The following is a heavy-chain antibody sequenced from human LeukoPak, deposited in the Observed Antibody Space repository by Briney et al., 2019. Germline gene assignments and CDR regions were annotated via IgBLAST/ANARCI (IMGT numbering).Heavy chain of an antibody. CDR1: GGSFSGYY. CDR2: INHSGST. J-gene: IGHJ4*02. V-gene: IGHV4-34*01. CDR3: ARGYSSGRNFDY. Sequence: SETLSLTCDVYGGSFSGYYWSWIRQPPGKGLEWIGEINHSGSTNYNPSLKSRVTISVDTSKNQFSLKLSSVTAADTAVYYCARGYSSGRNFDYWGQGTLVTVSS. D-gene: IGHD6-19*01.